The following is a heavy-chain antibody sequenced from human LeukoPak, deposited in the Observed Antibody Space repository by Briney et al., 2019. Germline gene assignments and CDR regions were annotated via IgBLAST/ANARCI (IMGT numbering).Heavy chain of an antibody. J-gene: IGHJ4*02. CDR1: GFTFSSYA. V-gene: IGHV3-30-3*01. CDR2: ISYDGSNK. Sequence: PGGSLRLSCAASGFTFSSYAMHWVRQAPGKGLEWVAVISYDGSNKYYADSVKGRFTISRDNSKNTLYLQMNSLRAEDTAVYYCARDRGRNSDYWGQGTLVTVSS. D-gene: IGHD3-10*01. CDR3: ARDRGRNSDY.